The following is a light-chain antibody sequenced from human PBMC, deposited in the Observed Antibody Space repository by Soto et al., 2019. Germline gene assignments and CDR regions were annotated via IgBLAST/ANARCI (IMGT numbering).Light chain of an antibody. V-gene: IGLV2-14*01. CDR3: SSYTSSSTLDVV. CDR1: SSDVGGYNY. Sequence: QSALTQPASVSGSPGPSIPISCTGTSSDVGGYNYVSWYQQHPGKAPKLMIYDVSNRPSGVSNRFSGSKSGNTASLTISGLQAEDEAEYYCSSYTSSSTLDVVFGGGTKLTVL. J-gene: IGLJ2*01. CDR2: DVS.